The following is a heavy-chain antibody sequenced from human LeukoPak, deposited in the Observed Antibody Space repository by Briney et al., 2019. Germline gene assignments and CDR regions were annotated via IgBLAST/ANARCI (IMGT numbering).Heavy chain of an antibody. V-gene: IGHV3-20*04. J-gene: IGHJ4*02. CDR3: VVPAAISPGY. Sequence: PGGSLRLSCAASGFTFDDYGMSWVRQAPGKGLEWVPGINWNGGSTGYADSVKGRFTISRDNAKNSLYLQMNSLRAEDTALYYCVVPAAISPGYWGQGTLVTVSS. CDR2: INWNGGST. D-gene: IGHD2-2*01. CDR1: GFTFDDYG.